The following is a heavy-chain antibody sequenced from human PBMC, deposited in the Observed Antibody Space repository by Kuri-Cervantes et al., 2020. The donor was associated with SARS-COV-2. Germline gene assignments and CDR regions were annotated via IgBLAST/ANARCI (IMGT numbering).Heavy chain of an antibody. D-gene: IGHD2-2*02. CDR3: ARESTYTFDI. V-gene: IGHV4-4*02. J-gene: IGHJ3*02. Sequence: SETLSLTCVVSGGAISSYNWWTWVRQPPGKGLQWIGEIFHDGSTKFNPSLSLRGRVTMSLDKSKNHFSLSLTSVTAADTAVYYCARESTYTFDIWGQGTMVTVSS. CDR1: GGAISSYNW. CDR2: IFHDGST.